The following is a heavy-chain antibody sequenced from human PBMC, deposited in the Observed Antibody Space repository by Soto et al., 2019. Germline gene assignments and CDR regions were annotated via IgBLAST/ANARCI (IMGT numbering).Heavy chain of an antibody. D-gene: IGHD5-18*01. CDR3: AKDWHVDTAMAPFDY. CDR1: GFTFSSYG. Sequence: QVQLVESGGGVVQPGRSLRLSCAASGFTFSSYGMHWVRQAPGKGLEWVAVISYDGSNKYYADSVKGRFTISRDNSKNTLYLQMNRLRAEDTAVYYCAKDWHVDTAMAPFDYWGQGTLVTVSS. CDR2: ISYDGSNK. V-gene: IGHV3-30*18. J-gene: IGHJ4*02.